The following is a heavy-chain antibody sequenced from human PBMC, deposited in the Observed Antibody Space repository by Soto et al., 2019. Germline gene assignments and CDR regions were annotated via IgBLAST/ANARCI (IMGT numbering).Heavy chain of an antibody. CDR3: ASTGDYYDTTGGMDV. CDR1: GYTFTSYD. J-gene: IGHJ6*02. D-gene: IGHD3-22*01. CDR2: MNPNSGNT. Sequence: ASVKVSCKASGYTFTSYDINWVRQATGQGLEWMGWMNPNSGNTGYAQKFQGRVTMTRNTSISTAYMELSSLRSVDTAVYYCASTGDYYDTTGGMDVWGQGTTVTVSS. V-gene: IGHV1-8*01.